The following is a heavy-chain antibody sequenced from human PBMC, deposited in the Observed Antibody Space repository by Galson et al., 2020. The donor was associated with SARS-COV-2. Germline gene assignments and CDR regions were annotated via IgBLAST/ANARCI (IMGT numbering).Heavy chain of an antibody. V-gene: IGHV3-21*01. CDR2: ISSSSTFI. D-gene: IGHD5-18*01. CDR3: ARDLGYSYGYGFDY. Sequence: TGESLKISCAVSGFTFSNYGMDWVRQAPGKGLEWVSFISSSSTFIYYADSVKGRFTISRDNAKSSLYLQMNSLRAEDTAVYYCARDLGYSYGYGFDYWGQGTLVTVSS. CDR1: GFTFSNYG. J-gene: IGHJ4*02.